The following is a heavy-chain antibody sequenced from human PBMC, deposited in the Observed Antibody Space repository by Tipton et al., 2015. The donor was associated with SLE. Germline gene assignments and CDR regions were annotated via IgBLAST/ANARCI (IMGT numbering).Heavy chain of an antibody. Sequence: TLSLTCTVSGGSISNYSWTWIRQPPGKGLEWIGSIYHSGNTYSNPSLKSRVTISVDTSKDQFSLKMSSVTAADTAVYYCAIDTLGGIDYWGQGTLVTVSS. CDR1: GGSISNYS. J-gene: IGHJ4*02. D-gene: IGHD7-27*01. CDR2: IYHSGNT. V-gene: IGHV4-4*08. CDR3: AIDTLGGIDY.